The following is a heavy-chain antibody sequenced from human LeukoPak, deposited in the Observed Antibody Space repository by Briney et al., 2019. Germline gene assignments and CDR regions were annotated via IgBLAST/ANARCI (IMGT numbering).Heavy chain of an antibody. V-gene: IGHV3-23*01. CDR1: GFIFSSYA. J-gene: IGHJ6*03. Sequence: GGSLRLSCAASGFIFSSYAMSWVRQAPGKGLEWVSYGGSGGSTYYADSVKGRFAVSRDNSKSTLYLQMNSLTAEDTAVYYCAKMRGQYYHSYYMDAWGKGTTVTVSS. CDR3: AKMRGQYYHSYYMDA. CDR2: GGSGGST.